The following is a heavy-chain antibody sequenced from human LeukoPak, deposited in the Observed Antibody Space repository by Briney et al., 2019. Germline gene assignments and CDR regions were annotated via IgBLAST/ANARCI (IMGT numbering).Heavy chain of an antibody. Sequence: PSETLSLTCAVYGGSFSGYYWSWIRQPPGKGLEWIGEINHSGSTNYNPSLKSRVTILVDTSKNQFSLKLSSVTAADTAVYYCARRGYGSGSYRNWGQGTLVIVSS. J-gene: IGHJ4*02. CDR3: ARRGYGSGSYRN. CDR1: GGSFSGYY. D-gene: IGHD3-10*01. CDR2: INHSGST. V-gene: IGHV4-34*01.